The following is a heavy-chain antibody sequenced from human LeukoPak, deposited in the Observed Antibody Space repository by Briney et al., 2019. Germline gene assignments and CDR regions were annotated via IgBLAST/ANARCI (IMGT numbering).Heavy chain of an antibody. CDR2: IDPSDSYT. V-gene: IGHV5-10-1*01. J-gene: IGHJ4*02. CDR1: GYSFTSYW. Sequence: GESLRISCKCSGYSFTSYWISWVRQMPGKGLEWMGRIDPSDSYTNYSPSFQGHVTISADKSISTACLQWSSLKASDTAMYYCARLGSGSFSTQNFDYWGQGTLVTVSS. CDR3: ARLGSGSFSTQNFDY. D-gene: IGHD3-10*01.